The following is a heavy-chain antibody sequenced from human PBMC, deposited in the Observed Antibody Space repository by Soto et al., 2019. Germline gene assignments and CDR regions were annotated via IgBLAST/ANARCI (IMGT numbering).Heavy chain of an antibody. J-gene: IGHJ4*02. CDR3: ARRSSGWYLDY. V-gene: IGHV3-23*01. D-gene: IGHD6-19*01. CDR1: GFTFSSYA. CDR2: ISGSGGST. Sequence: EVQLLESGGGLVQPGGSLRLSCAASGFTFSSYAMSWVRQAPGKGVECFSAISGSGGSTDYADSVKGRFTISRDNSKNTLYLPMNSLRAEDTAVYYWARRSSGWYLDYWGQGTLVTVSS.